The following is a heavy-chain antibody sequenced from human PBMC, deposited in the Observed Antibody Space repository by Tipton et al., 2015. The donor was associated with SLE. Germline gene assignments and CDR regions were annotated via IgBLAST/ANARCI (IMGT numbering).Heavy chain of an antibody. D-gene: IGHD2-2*02. CDR2: INHSGST. J-gene: IGHJ4*02. CDR3: ARGVGYCSSTSCYTLNY. Sequence: TLSLTCAVYGGPFSGYYWSWIRQPPGKGLEWIGEINHSGSTNYNPSLKSRVTISVDTSKNQFSLKLSSVTAADTAVYYCARGVGYCSSTSCYTLNYWGQGTLVTVSS. V-gene: IGHV4-34*01. CDR1: GGPFSGYY.